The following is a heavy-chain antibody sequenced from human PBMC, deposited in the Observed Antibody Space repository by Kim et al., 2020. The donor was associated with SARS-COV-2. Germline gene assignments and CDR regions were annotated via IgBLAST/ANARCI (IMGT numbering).Heavy chain of an antibody. V-gene: IGHV1-18*01. J-gene: IGHJ5*02. D-gene: IGHD2-2*01. CDR3: ARDRALYCSSTSCFFPPPTSWFDP. CDR2: ISAYNCNT. Sequence: ASVTVSCKASGYTFTSYGISWVRQAPGQGLEWMGWISAYNCNTNYAQKLQGRATMTTDTSTSTAYMELRSLRSDDTAVYYCARDRALYCSSTSCFFPPPTSWFDPWGQGTLVTVSS. CDR1: GYTFTSYG.